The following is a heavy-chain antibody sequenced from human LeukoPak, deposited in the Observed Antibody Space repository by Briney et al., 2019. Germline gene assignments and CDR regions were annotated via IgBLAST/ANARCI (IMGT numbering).Heavy chain of an antibody. CDR1: GGSISSYY. CDR2: IYHNGST. V-gene: IGHV4-59*04. CDR3: SPRAQRGFDF. Sequence: KPSETLSLTCTVSGGSISSYYWSWIRQPPGKGLEWIGSIYHNGSTYYDPSLKTRVAISVDTSKNQFSMKVYSVTAADTAMYYCSPRAQRGFDFWGQGIQVTVSS. J-gene: IGHJ4*02.